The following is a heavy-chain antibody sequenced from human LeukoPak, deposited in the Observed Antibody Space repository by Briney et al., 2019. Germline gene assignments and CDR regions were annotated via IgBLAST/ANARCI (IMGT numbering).Heavy chain of an antibody. CDR2: ISYDGSNK. CDR1: GFTFSSYG. D-gene: IGHD3-10*01. V-gene: IGHV3-30*18. Sequence: GGSLRLSCAASGFTFSSYGMHWVRQAPGKGLEWVAVISYDGSNKYYADSVKGRFTISRDNSKNTLYLQMNSLRAEDTAVYYCAKDRILWFGETDYWGQGTLVTVSS. J-gene: IGHJ4*02. CDR3: AKDRILWFGETDY.